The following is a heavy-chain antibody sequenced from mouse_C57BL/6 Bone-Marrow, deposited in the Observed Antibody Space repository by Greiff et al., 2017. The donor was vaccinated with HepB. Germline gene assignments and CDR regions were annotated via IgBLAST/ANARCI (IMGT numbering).Heavy chain of an antibody. D-gene: IGHD1-1*01. CDR1: GFTFSDYG. J-gene: IGHJ4*01. CDR2: ISSGSSTI. CDR3: AREVYYYGSSYAMDY. V-gene: IGHV5-17*01. Sequence: DVKLVESGGGLVKPGGSLKLSCAASGFTFSDYGMHWVRQAPEKGLEWVAYISSGSSTIYYADTVKGRFTISRDNAKNTLFLQMTSLRSEDTAMYYCAREVYYYGSSYAMDYWGQGTSVTVSS.